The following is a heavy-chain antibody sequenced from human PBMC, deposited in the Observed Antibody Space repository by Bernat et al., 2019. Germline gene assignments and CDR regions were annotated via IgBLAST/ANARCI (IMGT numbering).Heavy chain of an antibody. V-gene: IGHV3-30-3*01. CDR1: GFTFNSYA. Sequence: QVQLVESGGGVVQPGGSLRLSCAASGFTFNSYAMHWVRQAPGKRLEWVTVISFDGNTKYYAHSVKGRFTISRDNSKNTLYLQMNSLKPEDTAVYFCASALDITYYGMDVWGQGTTVTVSS. CDR2: ISFDGNTK. CDR3: ASALDITYYGMDV. J-gene: IGHJ6*02. D-gene: IGHD2-2*03.